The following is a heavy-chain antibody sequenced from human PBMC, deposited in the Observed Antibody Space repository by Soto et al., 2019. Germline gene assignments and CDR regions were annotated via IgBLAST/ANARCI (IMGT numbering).Heavy chain of an antibody. Sequence: GXLGPSCACSGFXSSDHYLYWVRHAPGNGLELVGRSRDKPQGYSTEYAASVKGMFNTSRDESNNSAYLQINNLKTEYNSFYYCVSATYFSDSSGYTRCLDYWGQGTMGTVSS. CDR3: VSATYFSDSSGYTRCLDY. CDR1: GFXSSDHY. V-gene: IGHV3-72*01. CDR2: SRDKPQGYST. J-gene: IGHJ4*02. D-gene: IGHD3-22*01.